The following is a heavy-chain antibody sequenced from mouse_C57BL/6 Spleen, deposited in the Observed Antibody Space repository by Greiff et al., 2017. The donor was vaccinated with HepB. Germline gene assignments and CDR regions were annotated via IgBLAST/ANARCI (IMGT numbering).Heavy chain of an antibody. D-gene: IGHD2-4*01. CDR3: ARGVDYDVPFAY. V-gene: IGHV1-42*01. CDR1: GYSFTGYY. CDR2: INPSTGGT. Sequence: VQLQQSGPELVKPGASVKISCKASGYSFTGYYMNWVKQSPEKSLEWIGEINPSTGGTNYNQKFKAKATLTVDKSSSTAYMQLKSLTSEDSAVYYCARGVDYDVPFAYWGQGTLVTVSA. J-gene: IGHJ3*01.